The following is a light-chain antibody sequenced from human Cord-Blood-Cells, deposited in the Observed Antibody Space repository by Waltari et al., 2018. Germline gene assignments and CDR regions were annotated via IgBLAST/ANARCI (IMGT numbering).Light chain of an antibody. CDR1: QSISSW. CDR3: QQYNSYSLT. V-gene: IGKV1-5*03. CDR2: KAS. Sequence: DIQMTQSPSTLSASVGDRVTITCRASQSISSWLAWYLQKPGKAPKLLIYKASSLESGVPSRFSGSGSGTEFTLTISSLQPDDFATYYCQQYNSYSLTFGGGTKVEIK. J-gene: IGKJ4*01.